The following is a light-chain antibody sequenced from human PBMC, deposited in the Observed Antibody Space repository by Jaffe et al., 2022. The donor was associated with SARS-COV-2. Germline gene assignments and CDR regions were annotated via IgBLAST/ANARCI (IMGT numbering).Light chain of an antibody. Sequence: QSALTQPASVSGSPGQSITISCTGTSSDVGFYKYVSWYQQLPDKAPKLIIYDVSNRPSGVSNRFSGSKSGNTASLTISGLQAEDEADYYCTSYTSSSTVVFGGGTKLTVL. J-gene: IGLJ2*01. CDR1: SSDVGFYKY. V-gene: IGLV2-14*01. CDR2: DVS. CDR3: TSYTSSSTVV.